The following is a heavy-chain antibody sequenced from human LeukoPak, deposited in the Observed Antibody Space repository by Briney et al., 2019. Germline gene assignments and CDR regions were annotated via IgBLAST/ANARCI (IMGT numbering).Heavy chain of an antibody. CDR1: GYTFTNFW. V-gene: IGHV5-51*01. J-gene: IGHJ5*01. Sequence: GESLKISCQGSGYTFTNFWIGWVRQMPGKGLEWMGIIFTYDSGARSCLDFESQGTISADMSVRTAYLQWSSLKASDTAMDYCARSPEGSWFDYWGQGTLVTVSS. CDR3: ARSPEGSWFDY. CDR2: IFTYDSGA.